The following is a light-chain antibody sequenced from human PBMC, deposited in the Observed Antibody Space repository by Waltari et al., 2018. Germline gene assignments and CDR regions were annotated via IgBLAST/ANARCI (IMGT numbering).Light chain of an antibody. V-gene: IGLV2-8*01. CDR1: SSDVIPSTY. J-gene: IGLJ1*01. CDR3: SSNAIGSNQFYV. Sequence: HSALTQPPSAPGSPGQSVPISCIGRSSDVIPSTYVSWYQQHPGKPPKLIIYEVTRRPSVVPDRFSGSKSGNTASLTVSGLQAEDEADYYCSSNAIGSNQFYVFGTGTKVTVL. CDR2: EVT.